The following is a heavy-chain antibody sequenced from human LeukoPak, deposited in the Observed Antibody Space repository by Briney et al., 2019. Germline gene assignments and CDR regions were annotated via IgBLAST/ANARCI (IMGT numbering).Heavy chain of an antibody. J-gene: IGHJ4*02. V-gene: IGHV4-34*01. Sequence: ESSETLSLTCAVYGGSFSGYYWSWIRQPPGKGLEWIGEINHSGSTNYNPSLKSRVTISIDTSKNQFSLKLSSVTAADTAVYYCARYPRLGELSSHFDYWGQGTLVTVSS. CDR2: INHSGST. CDR3: ARYPRLGELSSHFDY. D-gene: IGHD3-16*02. CDR1: GGSFSGYY.